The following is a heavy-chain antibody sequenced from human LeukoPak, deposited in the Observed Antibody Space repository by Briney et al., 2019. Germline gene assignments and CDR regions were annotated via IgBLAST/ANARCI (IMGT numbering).Heavy chain of an antibody. J-gene: IGHJ5*02. V-gene: IGHV4-59*11. Sequence: SETLSLTCSVSGGSISSHYWSWIRQPPGKGLEWIGYIYYSGSTNYNPSLKSRVTISVDTSKNQFSLKLSSVTAADTAVYYCAREANTIFGGNWFDPWGQGTLVTVSS. CDR3: AREANTIFGGNWFDP. CDR2: IYYSGST. D-gene: IGHD3-3*01. CDR1: GGSISSHY.